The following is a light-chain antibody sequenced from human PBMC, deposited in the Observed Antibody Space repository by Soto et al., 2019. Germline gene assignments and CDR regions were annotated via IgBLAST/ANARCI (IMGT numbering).Light chain of an antibody. Sequence: IKMTQSPSTLSGSVGDRVTITCRASQTISSWLAWYQQKPGKAPKLLIYKASTLKSGVPSRFSGSGSGTEFTLTISSLQPDDFATYYCQHYNTYSTFGQGTKVDIK. CDR3: QHYNTYST. J-gene: IGKJ1*01. CDR1: QTISSW. V-gene: IGKV1-5*03. CDR2: KAS.